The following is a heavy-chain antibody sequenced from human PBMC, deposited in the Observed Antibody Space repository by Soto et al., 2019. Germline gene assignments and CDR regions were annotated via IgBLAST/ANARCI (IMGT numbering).Heavy chain of an antibody. Sequence: QVQLQQWGAGLLKPSETLSLTCAVNGVSFSGYYWSWIRQPPGKGLEWIGEINHDGRTNYNPSLKIRVTISVDSSKNQCSLKLSSVTAADTAVYYCAQLMLGYYYASGSGEYWGQGTLVTVSS. J-gene: IGHJ4*02. V-gene: IGHV4-34*01. D-gene: IGHD3-10*01. CDR2: INHDGRT. CDR3: AQLMLGYYYASGSGEY. CDR1: GVSFSGYY.